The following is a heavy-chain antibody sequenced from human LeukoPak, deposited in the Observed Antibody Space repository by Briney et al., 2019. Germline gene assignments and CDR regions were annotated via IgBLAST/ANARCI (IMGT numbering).Heavy chain of an antibody. V-gene: IGHV3-30*02. CDR1: GFTFSLSG. Sequence: GGSLRLSCAASGFTFSLSGMHWVRQAPGKGPEWVTYIRYDGTSTYYADSVKGRFTISRDNSKNTLYLQMNSLRAEDTAVYYCAKGRGETTTSLFDYGGQGTLVTVAS. CDR3: AKGRGETTTSLFDY. J-gene: IGHJ4*02. CDR2: IRYDGTST. D-gene: IGHD1-26*01.